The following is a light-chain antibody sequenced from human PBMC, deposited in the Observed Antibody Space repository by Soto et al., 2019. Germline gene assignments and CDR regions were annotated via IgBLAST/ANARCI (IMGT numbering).Light chain of an antibody. CDR2: EVS. V-gene: IGLV2-14*01. CDR3: SSYTSRSTLV. Sequence: QSVLTQPASVSGSPGQSITISCTGTSSDVGGYNYVSWYQQDPGKAPKLMIYEVSNRPPGVSNRFSGSKSGNTASLTISGLQAEDEADFYCSSYTSRSTLVFGTGTKLTVL. CDR1: SSDVGGYNY. J-gene: IGLJ1*01.